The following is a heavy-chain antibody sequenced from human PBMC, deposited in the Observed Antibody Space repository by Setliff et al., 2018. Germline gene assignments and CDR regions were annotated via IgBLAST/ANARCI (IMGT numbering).Heavy chain of an antibody. CDR3: ARASLGYDFWSGYYSPELWLDP. D-gene: IGHD3-3*01. Sequence: SVKVSCKASGGTFSSYAISWVRQAPGQGLEWMGRIIPIFGTANYAQKFQGRVTITADKSTSTAYMELSSLRSEDTAVYYCARASLGYDFWSGYYSPELWLDPWGQGTLVTVSS. V-gene: IGHV1-69*06. J-gene: IGHJ5*02. CDR2: IIPIFGTA. CDR1: GGTFSSYA.